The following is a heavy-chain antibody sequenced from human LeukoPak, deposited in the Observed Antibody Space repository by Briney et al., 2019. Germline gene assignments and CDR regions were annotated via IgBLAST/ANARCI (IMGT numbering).Heavy chain of an antibody. CDR1: RFTFSRYG. Sequence: GGSLRLSCAASRFTFSRYGMNWVRQAPGKGLEWVSSISSSSSYIYYADSVKGRFTISRDNAKNSLYLQMNSLRAEDTAVYYCARGGSYYYDSSGNYYMDGWGKGTTVTVSS. J-gene: IGHJ6*03. CDR2: ISSSSSYI. D-gene: IGHD3-22*01. V-gene: IGHV3-21*01. CDR3: ARGGSYYYDSSGNYYMDG.